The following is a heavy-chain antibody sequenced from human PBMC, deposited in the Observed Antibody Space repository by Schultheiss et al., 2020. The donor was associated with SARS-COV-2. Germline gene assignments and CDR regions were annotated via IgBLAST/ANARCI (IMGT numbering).Heavy chain of an antibody. CDR1: GFTFSSYA. CDR3: AKDKGDYGDYDYFDY. CDR2: ISGSGGST. Sequence: GGSLRLSCAASGFTFSSYAMSWVRQAPGKGLEWVSAISGSGGSTYYADSVKGRFTISRDNSKNTLYLQMNSLSAEDTAVYYCAKDKGDYGDYDYFDYWGQGTLVTVSS. J-gene: IGHJ4*02. V-gene: IGHV3-23*01. D-gene: IGHD4-17*01.